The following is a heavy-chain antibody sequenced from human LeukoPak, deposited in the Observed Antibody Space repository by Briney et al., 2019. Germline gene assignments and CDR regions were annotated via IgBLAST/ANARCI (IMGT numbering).Heavy chain of an antibody. CDR1: GFPFHFYE. V-gene: IGHV3-48*03. CDR2: IGASGTPK. J-gene: IGHJ5*02. Sequence: PGGSLRLSCVVSGFPFHFYELNWVRQAPGKGLEWVSNIGASGTPKYYADSVKGRFTISRDNSKNTLYLQMNSLRAEDTAVYYCARRNSSSWYNWFDPWGQGTLVTVSS. CDR3: ARRNSSSWYNWFDP. D-gene: IGHD6-13*01.